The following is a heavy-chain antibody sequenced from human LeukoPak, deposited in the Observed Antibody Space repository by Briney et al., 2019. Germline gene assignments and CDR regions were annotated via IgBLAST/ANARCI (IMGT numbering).Heavy chain of an antibody. V-gene: IGHV3-48*01. Sequence: GGSLRLSCAASGFTFSSYSMNRVRQAPGKGLEWVSYISSSSSTIYYADSVRGRFTISRDNSKNTVYLQMNSLRPEDTAVYYCAKAAVYSKRWTPFDDWGRGTLVTVSS. J-gene: IGHJ4*02. D-gene: IGHD1-26*01. CDR1: GFTFSSYS. CDR3: AKAAVYSKRWTPFDD. CDR2: ISSSSSTI.